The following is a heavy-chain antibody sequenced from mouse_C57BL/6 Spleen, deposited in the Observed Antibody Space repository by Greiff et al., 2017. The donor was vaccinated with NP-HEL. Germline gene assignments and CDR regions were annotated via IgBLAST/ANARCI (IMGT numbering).Heavy chain of an antibody. D-gene: IGHD1-1*01. CDR1: GYTFTSYW. V-gene: IGHV1-53*01. CDR3: ARSYYGSSYYAMDY. J-gene: IGHJ4*01. CDR2: INPSNGGT. Sequence: VQLQQSGAELMKPGASVKLSCKASGYTFTSYWMHWVKQRPGQGLEWIGNINPSNGGTNYNEKFKSKATLTVDKSSSTAYMQLSSLTSEDSAVYYCARSYYGSSYYAMDYWGQGTSVTVSS.